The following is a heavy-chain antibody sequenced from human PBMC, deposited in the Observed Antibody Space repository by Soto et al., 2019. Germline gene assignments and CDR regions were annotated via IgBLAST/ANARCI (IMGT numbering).Heavy chain of an antibody. CDR3: ATSTSGGGAFDI. CDR2: IIPIFGTA. D-gene: IGHD6-19*01. V-gene: IGHV1-69*12. J-gene: IGHJ3*02. CDR1: GGTFSSYA. Sequence: QVQLVQSGAEVKKPGSSVKVSCKASGGTFSSYAISWVRQAPGQGLEWMGGIIPIFGTANYAQKFQGRVTITADESTSTAYMELCRLRSEDTAVYYCATSTSGGGAFDIWGQGTMVTVSS.